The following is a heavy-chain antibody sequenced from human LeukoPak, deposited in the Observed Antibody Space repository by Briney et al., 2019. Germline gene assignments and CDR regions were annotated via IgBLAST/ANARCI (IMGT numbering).Heavy chain of an antibody. Sequence: SQTLSLTCTVAGASISSYYWGWIRQPAGSGLEWIGRIYPSGSTNYSPSLKSRVTMSVDTSKNQFSLKLSSVTAADTAVYYCARTHGYYYDSSGYYFDYWGQGTLVTVSS. V-gene: IGHV4-4*07. CDR3: ARTHGYYYDSSGYYFDY. J-gene: IGHJ4*02. D-gene: IGHD3-22*01. CDR1: GASISSYY. CDR2: IYPSGST.